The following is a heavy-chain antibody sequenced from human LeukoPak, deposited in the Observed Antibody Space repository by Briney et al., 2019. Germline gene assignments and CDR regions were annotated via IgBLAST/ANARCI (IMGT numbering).Heavy chain of an antibody. CDR2: FDPEDGET. Sequence: ASVKVSCKVSGYTLTELSMHWVRHAPGKGLEWRGGFDPEDGETIYAQKFQGSVTMTEDTSTDTAYMELSSLRTEDTAVYYCATDTRFDSGMDYWGQGTLVTVSS. J-gene: IGHJ4*02. V-gene: IGHV1-24*01. CDR1: GYTLTELS. CDR3: ATDTRFDSGMDY. D-gene: IGHD1-26*01.